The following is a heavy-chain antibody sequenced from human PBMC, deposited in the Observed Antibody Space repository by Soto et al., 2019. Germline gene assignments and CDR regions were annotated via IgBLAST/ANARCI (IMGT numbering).Heavy chain of an antibody. Sequence: GASVKVSCKASGYTFTSYDINWVRQATGQGLEWMGWMNPNSGNTGYAQKYQGRVTMTRNTSISTAYKEQSSLRSEDTAVYYCARVYYGSGSQDYYYYYMDVWGKGTTVTVSS. CDR1: GYTFTSYD. J-gene: IGHJ6*03. CDR3: ARVYYGSGSQDYYYYYMDV. CDR2: MNPNSGNT. D-gene: IGHD3-10*01. V-gene: IGHV1-8*01.